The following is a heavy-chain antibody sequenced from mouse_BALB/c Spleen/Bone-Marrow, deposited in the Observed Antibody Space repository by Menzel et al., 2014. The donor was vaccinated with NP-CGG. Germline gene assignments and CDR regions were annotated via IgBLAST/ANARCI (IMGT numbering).Heavy chain of an antibody. CDR1: GFTFSSYA. V-gene: IGHV5-6-5*01. Sequence: EVQLVESGRGLVKPGGSLKLSCAASGFTFSSYAMSWVRQTPEKRLEGVASISSGGSTYYPDSVKGRFTISRDNARNILYLQMSSLRSEDTAMYYCARDDYDDQYYFDYWGQGTTLTVSS. D-gene: IGHD2-4*01. J-gene: IGHJ2*01. CDR3: ARDDYDDQYYFDY. CDR2: ISSGGST.